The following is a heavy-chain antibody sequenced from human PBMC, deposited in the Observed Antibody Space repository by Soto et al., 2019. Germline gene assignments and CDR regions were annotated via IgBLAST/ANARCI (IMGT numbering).Heavy chain of an antibody. D-gene: IGHD5-12*01. CDR1: GYSFTSYW. Sequence: PGESLKLSCKGSGYSFTSYWISWVRQMPGKGLEWMGSIYPSDSDTKYSPSFQGQVTISADKSISTAYLQWSSLKASDTAMYYCARQGYSGYHLIWGQGTLVTVSS. J-gene: IGHJ4*02. CDR2: IYPSDSDT. V-gene: IGHV5-51*01. CDR3: ARQGYSGYHLI.